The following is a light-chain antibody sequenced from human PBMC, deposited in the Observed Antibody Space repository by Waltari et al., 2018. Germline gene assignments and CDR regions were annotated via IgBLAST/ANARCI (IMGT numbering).Light chain of an antibody. Sequence: EIVLTQSPATLSLSPGERATLSCRASQSVSSYLAWYQQKPGQAPRLLIYDASNRATGIPARFSGSGSRTYFTLTISSLEPEDFAVYYCQQRFTFGQGTRLEIK. CDR3: QQRFT. CDR1: QSVSSY. J-gene: IGKJ5*01. CDR2: DAS. V-gene: IGKV3-11*01.